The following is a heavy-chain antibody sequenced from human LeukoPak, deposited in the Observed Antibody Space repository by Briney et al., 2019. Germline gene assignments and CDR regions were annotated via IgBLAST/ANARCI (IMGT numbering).Heavy chain of an antibody. Sequence: SETLSLTCAVYGGFFSGYYWSWIRQPPGKGLEWIGYIYYSGSTNYNPSLKSRVTIFLDMSMNQFSLRLNSVTAADTAVYYCARGRWPQLPDSWGQGTLVTVSS. CDR3: ARGRWPQLPDS. J-gene: IGHJ4*02. D-gene: IGHD5-24*01. CDR1: GGFFSGYY. CDR2: IYYSGST. V-gene: IGHV4-59*01.